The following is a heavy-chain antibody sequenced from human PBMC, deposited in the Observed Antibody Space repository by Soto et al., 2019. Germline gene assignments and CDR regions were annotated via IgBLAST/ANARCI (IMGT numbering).Heavy chain of an antibody. CDR1: GGSISSSSYY. CDR2: IYYSGST. D-gene: IGHD3-16*02. Sequence: QLQLQESGPGLVKPSETLSLTCTVSGGSISSSSYYWGWIRQPPGKGLEWIGSIYYSGSTYYNPSLKSRVTISVDTSKNQFYLKLSSVTAADTAVYYCARDSSSYYDYVWGSYRQGDFDYWGQGTLVTVSS. V-gene: IGHV4-39*02. J-gene: IGHJ4*02. CDR3: ARDSSSYYDYVWGSYRQGDFDY.